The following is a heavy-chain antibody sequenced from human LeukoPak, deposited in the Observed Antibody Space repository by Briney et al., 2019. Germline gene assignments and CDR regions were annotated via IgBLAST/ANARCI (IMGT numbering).Heavy chain of an antibody. Sequence: GALRLSCAASGFTFSSYAMSWVRQAPGKGLEWVSSISNSGGGTYYADSVKGRFTISRDNSKNTLYLRMNSLSAEDTAVYYCSKGGGGYAFDIWGQGTMVTVSS. CDR1: GFTFSSYA. J-gene: IGHJ3*02. V-gene: IGHV3-23*01. CDR2: ISNSGGGT. CDR3: SKGGGGYAFDI. D-gene: IGHD1-26*01.